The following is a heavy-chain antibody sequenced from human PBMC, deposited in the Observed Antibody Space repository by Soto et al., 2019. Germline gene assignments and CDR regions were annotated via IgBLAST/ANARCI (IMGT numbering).Heavy chain of an antibody. CDR1: GFTFSNAW. D-gene: IGHD5-12*01. J-gene: IGHJ6*03. CDR3: TRRNTVATIYGNYYYYMDV. Sequence: GGSLRLSCAASGFTFSNAWMSWVRQAPGKGLEWVGRIKSKTDGGTTDYAAPVKGRFTISRDDSKNTLYLQMNSLKTEDTAVYYCTRRNTVATIYGNYYYYMDVWGKGTTVTVSS. V-gene: IGHV3-15*01. CDR2: IKSKTDGGTT.